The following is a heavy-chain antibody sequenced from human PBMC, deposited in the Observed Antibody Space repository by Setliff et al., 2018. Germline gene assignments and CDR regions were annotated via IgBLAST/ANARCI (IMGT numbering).Heavy chain of an antibody. J-gene: IGHJ4*02. Sequence: GESLKISCKGSGYTFTTNWIAWVRQMPGKGLEWMGIIYPGDSDTRYSPSFQGRVTISRDNSKHTVYLQMNSLRAEDTAVYYCAKDFRDLGYSDYWGQGTLVTSPQ. CDR3: AKDFRDLGYSDY. CDR1: GYTFTTNW. D-gene: IGHD3-3*01. V-gene: IGHV5-51*01. CDR2: IYPGDSDT.